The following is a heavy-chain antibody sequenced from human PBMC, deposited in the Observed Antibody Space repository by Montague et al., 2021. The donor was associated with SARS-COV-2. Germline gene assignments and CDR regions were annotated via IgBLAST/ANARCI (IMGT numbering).Heavy chain of an antibody. Sequence: SETLSLTCTVSGDSKTDSYWSWIRQPPGKGLEYTGYIYFSGSTNYNPSLKSRLTISVDTSKNQFSLKLGSVTAADTAVYFCTRLSLGWNTDWGQGTLVTVSS. D-gene: IGHD1-1*01. V-gene: IGHV4-59*08. CDR1: GDSKTDSY. J-gene: IGHJ1*01. CDR3: TRLSLGWNTD. CDR2: IYFSGST.